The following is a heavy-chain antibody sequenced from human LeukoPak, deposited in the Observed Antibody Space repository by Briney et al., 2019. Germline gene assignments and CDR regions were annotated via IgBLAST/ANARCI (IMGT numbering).Heavy chain of an antibody. D-gene: IGHD4-23*01. J-gene: IGHJ3*01. CDR3: AKDRTTVAIGAFDV. CDR1: GITFENYA. Sequence: GGPLRLSCEGSGITFENYAMHWVRQPPGKGLEWVAGISWKSATTGYADSVKGRFTVSRDNAKNSLYLHMDSLRPEDTALYYCAKDRTTVAIGAFDVWGQGTMVTVSS. CDR2: ISWKSATT. V-gene: IGHV3-9*01.